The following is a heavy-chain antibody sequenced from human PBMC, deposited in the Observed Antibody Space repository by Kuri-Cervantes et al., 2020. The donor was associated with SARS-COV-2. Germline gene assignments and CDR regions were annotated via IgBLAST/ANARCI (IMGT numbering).Heavy chain of an antibody. CDR3: AREISVAGSRYFDL. CDR1: GFTFSSYS. CDR2: ISSSSSYI. J-gene: IGHJ4*02. V-gene: IGHV3-21*01. Sequence: GESLKISCAASGFTFSSYSMNWVRQAPGKGLEWVSSISSSSSYIYYADSVKGRFTISRDNAKNSLYLQLGSLRGEDTAVYYCAREISVAGSRYFDLWGQGALVTVSS. D-gene: IGHD6-19*01.